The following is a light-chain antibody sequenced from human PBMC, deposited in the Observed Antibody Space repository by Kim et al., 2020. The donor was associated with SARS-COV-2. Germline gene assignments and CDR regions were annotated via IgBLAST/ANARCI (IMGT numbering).Light chain of an antibody. Sequence: SPGERATLCCRASQSVSSSYLAWYQQKPGQAPRLLIYGASSRATGIPDSFSGSGSGTDFTLTISRLEPEDFAVYYCQQYGSSPLTFGGGTKVDIK. CDR3: QQYGSSPLT. CDR1: QSVSSSY. J-gene: IGKJ4*01. V-gene: IGKV3-20*01. CDR2: GAS.